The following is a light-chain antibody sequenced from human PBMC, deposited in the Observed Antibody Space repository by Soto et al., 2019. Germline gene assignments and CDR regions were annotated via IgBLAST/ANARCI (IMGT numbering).Light chain of an antibody. Sequence: QSALTQPASVSGSPGQSITISCTGTSSDVGGYNYVSWYQQHPGKAPKLMIYEVSDRPSGVSNRFSGSKSGNTASPTISGLQAEDEADYYCCSYTSSNTVVFGGGTKLTVL. CDR1: SSDVGGYNY. CDR2: EVS. CDR3: CSYTSSNTVV. V-gene: IGLV2-14*01. J-gene: IGLJ3*02.